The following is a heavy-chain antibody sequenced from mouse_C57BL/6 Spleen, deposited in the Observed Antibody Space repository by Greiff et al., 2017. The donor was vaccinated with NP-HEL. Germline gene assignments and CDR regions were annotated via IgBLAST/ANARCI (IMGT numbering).Heavy chain of an antibody. CDR1: GYTFTDYN. CDR2: INPNNGGT. V-gene: IGHV1-18*01. CDR3: ARMDVDYAMDY. J-gene: IGHJ4*01. Sequence: VQLQQSGPELVKPGASVKIPCKASGYTFTDYNMDWVKQSHGKSLEWIGDINPNNGGTIYNQKFKGKATLTVDKSSSTAYMELRSLTSEDTAVYYCARMDVDYAMDYWGQGTSVTVSS.